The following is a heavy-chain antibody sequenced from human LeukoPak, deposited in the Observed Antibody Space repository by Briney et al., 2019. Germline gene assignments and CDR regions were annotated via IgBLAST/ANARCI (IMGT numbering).Heavy chain of an antibody. J-gene: IGHJ6*03. V-gene: IGHV4-59*01. Sequence: PSETLSLTCTVSGGSISSYYWSWIRQPPGKGLEWIGYIYYSGSTNYNPSLKSRVTISVDTSKNQFSLKLSSVTAADTAVYYCARSPDTVTTDPGYYYYMDVWGKGTTVTVSS. D-gene: IGHD4-11*01. CDR2: IYYSGST. CDR1: GGSISSYY. CDR3: ARSPDTVTTDPGYYYYMDV.